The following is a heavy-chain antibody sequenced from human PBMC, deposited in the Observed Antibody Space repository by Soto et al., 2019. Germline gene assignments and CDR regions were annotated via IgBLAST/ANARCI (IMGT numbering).Heavy chain of an antibody. CDR2: ISWNSGSI. CDR3: VAVAPPDY. Sequence: VQLVESGGGLVQPGRSLRLSCAASGFTFDDYAIHWVRQAPGKGLEGVSGISWNSGSIGYADSVKGRFTISRDNAKNSLYLQMNSRRAEDAALYYCVAVAPPDYWGQGTLVTVSS. V-gene: IGHV3-9*01. D-gene: IGHD6-19*01. CDR1: GFTFDDYA. J-gene: IGHJ4*02.